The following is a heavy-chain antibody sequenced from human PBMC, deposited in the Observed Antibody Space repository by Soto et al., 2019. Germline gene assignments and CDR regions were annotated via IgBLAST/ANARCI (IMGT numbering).Heavy chain of an antibody. D-gene: IGHD3-3*01. CDR1: GGTFNRYA. V-gene: IGHV1-69*01. J-gene: IGHJ6*02. Sequence: QVQLVQSGAEVKKPGSSVKVSCKASGGTFNRYAISWVRQAPGQGLEWMGGIIPIFGIGNDAQRFKGRVTISADESTSTAYMELSSLRSEDTGVYYCARSSITLFGVVSIPPHYYSEMDVWGQGTTVTVSS. CDR3: ARSSITLFGVVSIPPHYYSEMDV. CDR2: IIPIFGIG.